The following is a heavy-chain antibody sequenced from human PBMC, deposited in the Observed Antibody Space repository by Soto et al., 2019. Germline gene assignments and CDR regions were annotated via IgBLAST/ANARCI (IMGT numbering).Heavy chain of an antibody. CDR1: GFTFRNYA. J-gene: IGHJ4*02. Sequence: PGGSLRLSCDASGFTFRNYAMNWVRQAPGKGLDWVSAISGSGGSTYYADSVKGRFTISRDNSKNTLYLQMNSLRAEDTAVYYCARDYKLRELLWFGELFSWGQGTLVTVSS. V-gene: IGHV3-23*01. D-gene: IGHD3-10*01. CDR3: ARDYKLRELLWFGELFS. CDR2: ISGSGGST.